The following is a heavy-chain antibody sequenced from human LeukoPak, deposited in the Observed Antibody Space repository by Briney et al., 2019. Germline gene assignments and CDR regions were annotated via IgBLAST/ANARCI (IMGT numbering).Heavy chain of an antibody. CDR1: GFTFTKYA. J-gene: IGHJ4*02. CDR2: ISNSGRST. D-gene: IGHD3-3*01. Sequence: GGSLRLSCAASGFTFTKYAMSWVRQAPGKGLQWVSSISNSGRSTYYADSVKGRFAISRDDSKNTLYLQMNSLRAEDTALYYCAKAYVTIFGVVPLDSWGQGTLVTVSS. CDR3: AKAYVTIFGVVPLDS. V-gene: IGHV3-23*01.